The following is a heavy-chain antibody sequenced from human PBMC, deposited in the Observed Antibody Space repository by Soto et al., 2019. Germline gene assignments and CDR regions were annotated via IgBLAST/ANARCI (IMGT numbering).Heavy chain of an antibody. Sequence: QVQLQESGPGLVKPSDTLSLTCAVSGYSISSSNWWGWIRQPPGKGLAWIGYIYYSGTTYYNPSRRSRVTMSVDTSKNQFSLKLTSGTAVDTAVYYCARRESQGPIDYWGQGTLVTVSS. CDR2: IYYSGTT. CDR1: GYSISSSNW. J-gene: IGHJ4*02. D-gene: IGHD1-26*01. V-gene: IGHV4-28*01. CDR3: ARRESQGPIDY.